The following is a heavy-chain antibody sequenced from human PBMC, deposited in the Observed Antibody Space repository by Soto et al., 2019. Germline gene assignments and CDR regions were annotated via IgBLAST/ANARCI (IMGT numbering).Heavy chain of an antibody. J-gene: IGHJ4*02. D-gene: IGHD2-21*02. Sequence: ASVKVSCKASGGTFSSYAISWVRQAPGQGLEWMGGIIPIFGTANYAQKFQGRVTITADKSTSTAYMELSSLRSEDTAVYYCAIQDLAYCGGDCHSRQFDYWGQGTLVTVSS. CDR3: AIQDLAYCGGDCHSRQFDY. CDR1: GGTFSSYA. CDR2: IIPIFGTA. V-gene: IGHV1-69*06.